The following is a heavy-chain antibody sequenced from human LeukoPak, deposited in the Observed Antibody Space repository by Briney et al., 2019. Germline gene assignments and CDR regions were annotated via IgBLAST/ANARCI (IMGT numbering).Heavy chain of an antibody. Sequence: SQTLSLTCTVSGGSISSRSYYWSWIRQPAGKGLEWIGRIYTSGSTNYNPSLKSRVTISVDTSTNQFSLKLSSVTAADTAVYYCAREAPTGERAFDVWGQGTMVTVSS. V-gene: IGHV4-61*02. CDR3: AREAPTGERAFDV. J-gene: IGHJ3*01. CDR2: IYTSGST. CDR1: GGSISSRSYY. D-gene: IGHD1-1*01.